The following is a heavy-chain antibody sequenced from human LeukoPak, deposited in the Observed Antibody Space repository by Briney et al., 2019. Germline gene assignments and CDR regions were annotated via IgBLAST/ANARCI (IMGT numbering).Heavy chain of an antibody. D-gene: IGHD5/OR15-5a*01. Sequence: GGSLRLSCAASGFTFSSYWMHWVRQAPGKGLVWVSRTNSDGSSTSYADSVKGRFTISRDNAKNTLYLQMNSLRAEDTAVYYCARGVAAQVWGQGTLVTVSS. J-gene: IGHJ4*02. V-gene: IGHV3-74*01. CDR2: TNSDGSST. CDR1: GFTFSSYW. CDR3: ARGVAAQV.